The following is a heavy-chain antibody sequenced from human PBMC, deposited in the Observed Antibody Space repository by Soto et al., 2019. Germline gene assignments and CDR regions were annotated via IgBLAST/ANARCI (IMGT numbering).Heavy chain of an antibody. J-gene: IGHJ4*02. CDR3: ARNGLF. Sequence: SETLSLTCAVSGVSISSSSYYWGWIRQPPGKGLEWIGTIYYGGSSYSNPSLKSRVTISLDTSKNQFSLTLTSVTAADTAVYFCARNGLFWGQGTLVTVSS. CDR2: IYYGGSS. CDR1: GVSISSSSYY. V-gene: IGHV4-39*01.